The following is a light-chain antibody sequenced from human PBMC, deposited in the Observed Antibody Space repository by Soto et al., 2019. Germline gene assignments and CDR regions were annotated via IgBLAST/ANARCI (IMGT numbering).Light chain of an antibody. V-gene: IGLV1-51*01. CDR1: SSNIGNNY. CDR2: END. Sequence: QSVLTQPPSVSAAPGQTVSISCSGGSSNIGNNYVSWYQQFPGTAPKLLIYENDQRASGIPDRFSGSKSGTSATLDITGLQTGDEATYFCATWDSSLHAVFGGGTKLTVL. J-gene: IGLJ2*01. CDR3: ATWDSSLHAV.